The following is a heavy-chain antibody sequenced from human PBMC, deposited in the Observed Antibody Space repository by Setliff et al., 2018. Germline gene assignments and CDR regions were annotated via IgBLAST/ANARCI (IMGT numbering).Heavy chain of an antibody. CDR3: ARDRRNIVVAVVNAAFDT. D-gene: IGHD2-15*01. V-gene: IGHV1-18*01. Sequence: ASVKVSCKASSYTFSSYGISWVRQAPGQGLEWMGWISAYNGDTNYAQNLQGRVTMTTDTSTSTAYMELRSLRPDDTAVYYCARDRRNIVVAVVNAAFDTWGQGTMVTVSS. CDR1: SYTFSSYG. J-gene: IGHJ3*02. CDR2: ISAYNGDT.